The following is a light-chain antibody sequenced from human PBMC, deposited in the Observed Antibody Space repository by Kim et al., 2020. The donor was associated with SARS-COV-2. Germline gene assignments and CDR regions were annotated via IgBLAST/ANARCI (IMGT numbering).Light chain of an antibody. CDR2: DVS. J-gene: IGLJ1*01. Sequence: GQAFTLSCTGTSSYIGGLNLVSWDQQHPGKAPKLMIYDVSKRPSGVSNRFSGSKSGNTASLTISGLQAEDEADYYCSSYASTATFVFGTGTKVTVL. V-gene: IGLV2-14*04. CDR1: SSYIGGLNL. CDR3: SSYASTATFV.